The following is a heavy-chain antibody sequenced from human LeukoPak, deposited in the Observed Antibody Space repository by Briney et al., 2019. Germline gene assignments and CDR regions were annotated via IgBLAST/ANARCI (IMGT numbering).Heavy chain of an antibody. CDR1: GCTISSYY. D-gene: IGHD3-22*01. CDR2: IYTSGST. J-gene: IGHJ4*02. Sequence: SDTLSLTCTVSGCTISSYYWSWIRQPAGKGLEWIGRIYTSGSTNYNPSLKSRVTIARDTSKNRFSLNLRSVTAADTAVYYCATWYYYDSRGLHTEARLFDCWGQGTLVTVSS. CDR3: ATWYYYDSRGLHTEARLFDC. V-gene: IGHV4-4*07.